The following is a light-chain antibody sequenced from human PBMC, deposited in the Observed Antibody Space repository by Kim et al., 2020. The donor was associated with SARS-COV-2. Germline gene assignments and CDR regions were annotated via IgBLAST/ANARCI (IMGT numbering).Light chain of an antibody. Sequence: GQSINIACTGNSSDVGGYNHVAWYQQHPGKAPKLMIYDVSNRPSGVSNRFSGSKSGNTASLTISGLQAEDETDYYCSSYSSISTYVFGSGTKVTVL. J-gene: IGLJ1*01. CDR3: SSYSSISTYV. V-gene: IGLV2-14*03. CDR2: DVS. CDR1: SSDVGGYNH.